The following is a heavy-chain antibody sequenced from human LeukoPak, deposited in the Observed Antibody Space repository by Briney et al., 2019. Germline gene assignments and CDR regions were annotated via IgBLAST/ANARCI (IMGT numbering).Heavy chain of an antibody. J-gene: IGHJ4*02. V-gene: IGHV3-23*01. CDR2: ISGSGGST. D-gene: IGHD4-17*01. CDR3: AKDPGPYGDCYFDY. CDR1: GFTFSSYA. Sequence: GGSLRLSCAASGFTFSSYAVSWVRQAPGKGLEWVSAISGSGGSTYYADSVKGRFTISRDNSKKTLYLQMNSLRAEDTAVYYCAKDPGPYGDCYFDYWGQGTLVTVSS.